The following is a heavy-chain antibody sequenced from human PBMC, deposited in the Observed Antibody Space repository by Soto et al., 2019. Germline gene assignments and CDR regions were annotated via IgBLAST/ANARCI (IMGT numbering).Heavy chain of an antibody. J-gene: IGHJ4*02. D-gene: IGHD1-26*01. V-gene: IGHV3-64*01. CDR1: GFTFSSYA. CDR2: ISSNGGST. CDR3: ARGGSGSYYFDS. Sequence: EVQLVESGGGLVQPGGSLRLSCAASGFTFSSYAMHWVRQAPGKGLEYVSAISSNGGSTYYANSVKGRFTISRDNSKNTLYLQMGSLRAEDMAVYYWARGGSGSYYFDSWGQGTLVTVSS.